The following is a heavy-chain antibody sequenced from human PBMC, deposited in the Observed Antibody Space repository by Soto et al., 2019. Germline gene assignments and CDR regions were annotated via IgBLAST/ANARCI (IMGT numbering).Heavy chain of an antibody. V-gene: IGHV1-8*02. Sequence: ASVKVSCKTSGYDFTAYDINWVRQASGQGLEWMGWMNPINGATGSARRFQGRVSMTRNTATGTAYLELTSLRSDDTGVYYCGRGPSPRAPGGGTPYYYAMDVWGQGTTVTVSS. J-gene: IGHJ6*02. CDR3: GRGPSPRAPGGGTPYYYAMDV. CDR2: MNPINGAT. D-gene: IGHD2-15*01. CDR1: GYDFTAYD.